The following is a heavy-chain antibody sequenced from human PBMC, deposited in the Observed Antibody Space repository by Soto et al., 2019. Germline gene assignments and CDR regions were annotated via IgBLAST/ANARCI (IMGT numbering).Heavy chain of an antibody. Sequence: GASVKVSCKDSGGTLSSYAISWVRQATRQGLEWMGGIIPIFGTANYAQKFQGRVTITADESTSTAYMELSSVTAADTAVYSCARTPWDGYTGYYFDYWGQGTLVTV. CDR1: GGTLSSYA. CDR3: ARTPWDGYTGYYFDY. V-gene: IGHV1-69*13. CDR2: IIPIFGTA. D-gene: IGHD5-18*01. J-gene: IGHJ4*02.